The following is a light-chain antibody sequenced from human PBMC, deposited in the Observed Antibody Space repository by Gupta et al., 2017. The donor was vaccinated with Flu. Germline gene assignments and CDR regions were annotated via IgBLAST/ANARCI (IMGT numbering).Light chain of an antibody. CDR2: GAS. V-gene: IGKV3-20*01. Sequence: IVLTQSPDTLSFSPGERATLSCRASQSVSRSYLAWYQQKPGQAPRLLIYGASSRATGIPDRFSGSGSGTEFPLTISRLEPEDFAVYYCQQDSSSPWTFGQGTXVEIK. CDR3: QQDSSSPWT. CDR1: QSVSRSY. J-gene: IGKJ1*01.